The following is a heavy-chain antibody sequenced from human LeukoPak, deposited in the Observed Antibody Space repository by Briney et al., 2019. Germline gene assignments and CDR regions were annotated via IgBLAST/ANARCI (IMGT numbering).Heavy chain of an antibody. CDR3: ARPYYESSGLYVDAFDI. V-gene: IGHV1-2*06. CDR2: INPNSGGT. J-gene: IGHJ3*02. Sequence: ASVKVSCKASGYTLTAYYLHWVRQAPGQGLEWMGRINPNSGGTTYAQKFHGRVTMTRDTSIGTAYMELSSLRSDDTAVYYCARPYYESSGLYVDAFDIWGQGTMVTVSS. D-gene: IGHD3-22*01. CDR1: GYTLTAYY.